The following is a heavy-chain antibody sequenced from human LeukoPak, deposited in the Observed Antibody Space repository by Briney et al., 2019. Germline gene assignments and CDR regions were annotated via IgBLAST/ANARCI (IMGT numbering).Heavy chain of an antibody. CDR3: ARGTDDYVWGSYRN. J-gene: IGHJ4*02. CDR2: IIPIFGTA. CDR1: GGTFSSYA. D-gene: IGHD3-16*02. V-gene: IGHV1-69*13. Sequence: GASVKVPCKASGGTFSSYAISWVRQAPGQGLEWMGGIIPIFGTANYAQKFQGRVTITADESTSTAYMELSSLRSEDTAVYYCARGTDDYVWGSYRNWGQGTLVTVSS.